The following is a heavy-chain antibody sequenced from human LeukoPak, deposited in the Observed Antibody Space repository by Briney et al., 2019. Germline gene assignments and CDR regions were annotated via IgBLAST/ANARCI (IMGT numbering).Heavy chain of an antibody. CDR2: ISSSSSYI. V-gene: IGHV3-21*01. CDR3: ASSTVTTWATAFDI. D-gene: IGHD4-17*01. J-gene: IGHJ3*02. Sequence: PGGSLRLSCAASGFTFSSYSMNWVRQAPGKGLGWVSSISSSSSYIYYADSVKGRFTISRDNAKNSLYLQMNSLRAEDTAVYYCASSTVTTWATAFDIWGQGTMVTVSS. CDR1: GFTFSSYS.